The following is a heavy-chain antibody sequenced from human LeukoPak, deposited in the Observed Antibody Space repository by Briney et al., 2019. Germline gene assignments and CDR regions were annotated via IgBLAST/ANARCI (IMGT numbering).Heavy chain of an antibody. Sequence: AAVKVSCKASGYTFTSYDINWVRQATGQGLEWMGWMNPNSGNTGYVQKFQGRVTITRNTSISTAYMELSSLRSEDTAVYYCARGAVNRYNWKDDNYYYYYMDVWGKGTTVIISS. J-gene: IGHJ6*03. CDR3: ARGAVNRYNWKDDNYYYYYMDV. D-gene: IGHD1-1*01. CDR2: MNPNSGNT. CDR1: GYTFTSYD. V-gene: IGHV1-8*03.